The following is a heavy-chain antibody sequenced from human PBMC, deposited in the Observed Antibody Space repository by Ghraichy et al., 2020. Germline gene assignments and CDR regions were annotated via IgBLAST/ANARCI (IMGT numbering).Heavy chain of an antibody. D-gene: IGHD6-13*01. Sequence: LSLTCAAYGLTFSSYGLHWVRQAPGKGLEWVAVILYDGSNKYYADSVNGRITISRDNSKHTLYLQMNSLRAEDTAVYYCAKEEAAAGKGAAFDIWCQGTMVTVSS. CDR2: ILYDGSNK. CDR3: AKEEAAAGKGAAFDI. CDR1: GLTFSSYG. J-gene: IGHJ3*02. V-gene: IGHV3-30*18.